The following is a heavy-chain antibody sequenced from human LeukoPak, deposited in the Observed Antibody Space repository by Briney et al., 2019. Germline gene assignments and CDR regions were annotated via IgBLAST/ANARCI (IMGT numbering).Heavy chain of an antibody. J-gene: IGHJ3*02. CDR2: IYSGGST. Sequence: GGSLRLSCAASGFTVSSNYMSWVRQAPGKGLEWVSVIYSGGSTYYADSVKGRFTISRDNSKNTLYLQMNSLRAEDTAVYYCAKVRDYYDSSGYYGDAFDIWGQGTMVTVSS. D-gene: IGHD3-22*01. CDR1: GFTVSSNY. CDR3: AKVRDYYDSSGYYGDAFDI. V-gene: IGHV3-53*01.